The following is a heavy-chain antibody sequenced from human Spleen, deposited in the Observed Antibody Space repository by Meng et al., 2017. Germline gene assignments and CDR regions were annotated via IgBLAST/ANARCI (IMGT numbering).Heavy chain of an antibody. V-gene: IGHV3-21*01. CDR3: ARERSPILYGSGSYYNGFDP. CDR2: ISSSSSYI. Sequence: EVQLVESGGGLVKPGGSLRLSCAASGFTFSSYSMNWVRQAPGKGLEWVSSISSSSSYIYYADSVKGRFTISRDNAKNSLYLQMNSLRAEDTAVYYCARERSPILYGSGSYYNGFDPWGQGTLVTVSS. D-gene: IGHD3-10*01. CDR1: GFTFSSYS. J-gene: IGHJ5*02.